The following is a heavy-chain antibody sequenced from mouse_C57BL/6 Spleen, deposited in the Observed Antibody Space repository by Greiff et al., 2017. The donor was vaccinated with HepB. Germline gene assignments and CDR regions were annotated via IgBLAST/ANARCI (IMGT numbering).Heavy chain of an antibody. D-gene: IGHD2-3*01. CDR1: GYAFSSYW. CDR2: IYPGDGDT. Sequence: VQLQQSGAELVKPGASVKISCKASGYAFSSYWMNWVKQRPGKGLEWIGQIYPGDGDTNYNGKFKGKATLTADKSSSTAYMQLSSMTSEDSAVYFCARSGDGYLFAYWGQGTLVTVSA. V-gene: IGHV1-80*01. CDR3: ARSGDGYLFAY. J-gene: IGHJ3*01.